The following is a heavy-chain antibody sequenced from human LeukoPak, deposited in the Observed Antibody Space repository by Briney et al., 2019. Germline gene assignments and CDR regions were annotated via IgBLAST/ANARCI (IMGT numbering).Heavy chain of an antibody. CDR3: ARYYGSGSYYIGDNWFDP. J-gene: IGHJ5*02. CDR1: GFTFSSYW. D-gene: IGHD3-10*01. Sequence: GGSLRLSCAASGFTFSSYWMHWVRQAPGKGLVWVSRINSDGSSTSSADSVRGRFSISRDNAKNSLYLQMNSLRAEDTAVYYCARYYGSGSYYIGDNWFDPWGQGTLVTVSS. V-gene: IGHV3-74*01. CDR2: INSDGSST.